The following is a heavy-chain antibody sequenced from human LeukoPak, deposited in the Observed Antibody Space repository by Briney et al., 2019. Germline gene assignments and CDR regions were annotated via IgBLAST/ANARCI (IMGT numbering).Heavy chain of an antibody. D-gene: IGHD3-10*01. Sequence: RASVKVSCKASGYTFTSYDINWVRQATGQGLEWMGWMNPNSGNTGYAQKFQGRVTMTRNTSISTAYMELNSLTSEDTAVYYCAGGGAGTYYKRDGWFDPWGQGTVVTVSS. J-gene: IGHJ5*02. CDR1: GYTFTSYD. CDR3: AGGGAGTYYKRDGWFDP. V-gene: IGHV1-8*01. CDR2: MNPNSGNT.